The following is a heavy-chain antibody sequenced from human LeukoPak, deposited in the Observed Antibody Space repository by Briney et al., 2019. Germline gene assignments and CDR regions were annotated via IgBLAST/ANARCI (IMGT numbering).Heavy chain of an antibody. CDR1: GFTFSSYA. D-gene: IGHD2-15*01. CDR3: ARVRFGGSFDC. J-gene: IGHJ4*02. V-gene: IGHV3-64*01. Sequence: GGSLRLSCAASGFTFSSYAMHWVRRAPGKGLEYVSAISNNGGSTYYANSVKGRFTISRDNSKNTLYLQMGSLRAEDMAVYYCARVRFGGSFDCWGQGTLVTVSS. CDR2: ISNNGGST.